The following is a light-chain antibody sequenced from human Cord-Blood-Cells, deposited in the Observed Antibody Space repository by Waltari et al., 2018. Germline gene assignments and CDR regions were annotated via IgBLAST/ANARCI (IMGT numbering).Light chain of an antibody. V-gene: IGLV2-23*02. Sequence: QSAPTQPASVSGSPGQSITIPCTGTRRDVGSYNLVSRYQQHPGKAPKRMISEVSKRPSGVANRFSGSKSGNTASLTISGLQAEDEADYYCCSYAGSSTLFVFGTGTKVTVL. CDR1: RRDVGSYNL. CDR3: CSYAGSSTLFV. J-gene: IGLJ1*01. CDR2: EVS.